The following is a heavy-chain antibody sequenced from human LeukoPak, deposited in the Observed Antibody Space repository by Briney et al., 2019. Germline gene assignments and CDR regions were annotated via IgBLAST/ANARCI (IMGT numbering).Heavy chain of an antibody. CDR3: ARPRAAWCSHWYFEV. V-gene: IGHV3-11*03. D-gene: IGHD4/OR15-4a*01. J-gene: IGHJ2*01. CDR2: ISTSGNYI. CDR1: GFTLSDYY. Sequence: GGSLRLSCAASGFTLSDYYMSWIRQAPGKGLEWVSYISTSGNYIEDADSVKGRFTISRDNAKNSLFLRMSSLRVEDTAVYYCARPRAAWCSHWYFEVWGRGTLVTVSS.